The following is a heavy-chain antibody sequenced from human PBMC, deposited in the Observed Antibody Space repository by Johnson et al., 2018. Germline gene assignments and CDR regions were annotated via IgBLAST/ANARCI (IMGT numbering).Heavy chain of an antibody. J-gene: IGHJ3*02. Sequence: VQLVESGGGVVQPGRSLRLSCAASGFTFSSYGMHWVRQAPGKGLEWVAVLWYDGSNKYYADSVKGRFIISRDNSKNTLYLQMNSLRAEATAVYYCASSIYGSGSYYNSLDAFDIWGQGTMVTVSS. CDR2: LWYDGSNK. D-gene: IGHD3-10*01. CDR3: ASSIYGSGSYYNSLDAFDI. CDR1: GFTFSSYG. V-gene: IGHV3-33*01.